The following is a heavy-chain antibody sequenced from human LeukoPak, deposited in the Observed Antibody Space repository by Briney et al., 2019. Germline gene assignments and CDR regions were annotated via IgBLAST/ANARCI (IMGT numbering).Heavy chain of an antibody. CDR3: VGGSGSYTPRLYWYFDL. Sequence: SETLSLTCAVSGGSISSSNWWSWVRQPPGKGLEWIGEIYHSGSTNYNPSLKSRVTISVDKSKNQFSLKLSSVTAADTAVYYCVGGSGSYTPRLYWYFDLWGRGTLVTVSS. V-gene: IGHV4-4*02. CDR2: IYHSGST. D-gene: IGHD3-10*01. J-gene: IGHJ2*01. CDR1: GGSISSSNW.